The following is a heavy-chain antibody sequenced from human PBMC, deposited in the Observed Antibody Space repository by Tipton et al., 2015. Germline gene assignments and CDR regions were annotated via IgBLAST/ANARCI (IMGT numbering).Heavy chain of an antibody. D-gene: IGHD5-12*01. CDR1: GYTFTNYW. V-gene: IGHV5-51*01. J-gene: IGHJ4*02. CDR3: ARFTDGGYDYFDY. CDR2: IYPGDSDA. Sequence: QLVQSGAEVKKPGESLRISCKASGYTFTNYWIGWVRQMPGKGLEWMGIIYPGDSDARVSPSFQGQVTISADKSISTAYLQWSSLKASDTAMYYCARFTDGGYDYFDYWGQGTLVTVSS.